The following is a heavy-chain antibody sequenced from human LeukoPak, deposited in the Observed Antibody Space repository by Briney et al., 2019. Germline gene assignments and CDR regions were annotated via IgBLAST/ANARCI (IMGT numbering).Heavy chain of an antibody. CDR3: ARDYWDDSSGYYIFDY. D-gene: IGHD3-22*01. CDR1: GGTFSSYA. V-gene: IGHV1-69*04. CDR2: IIPILGIA. Sequence: SVKVSCKASGGTFSSYAISWVRQAPGQGLEWMGRIIPILGIANYAQKFQGRVTITADESTSTAYMELSSLRSEDTAVYYCARDYWDDSSGYYIFDYWGQGTLVTVSS. J-gene: IGHJ4*02.